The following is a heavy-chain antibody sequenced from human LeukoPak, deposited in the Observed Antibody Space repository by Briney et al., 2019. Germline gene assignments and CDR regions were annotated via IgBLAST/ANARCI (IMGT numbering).Heavy chain of an antibody. CDR3: ALGTINKDYYFGMDV. V-gene: IGHV3-23*01. Sequence: GGSLRLSCVGSGFTFRSHAMSWVRQAPEKGLEFVSGIYENGGTTYYADSVKGRFSISRDNSKNTLYLQMDSLRGEDTAVYHCALGTINKDYYFGMDVWGQGTTVTVSS. CDR2: IYENGGTT. D-gene: IGHD2-8*01. CDR1: GFTFRSHA. J-gene: IGHJ6*02.